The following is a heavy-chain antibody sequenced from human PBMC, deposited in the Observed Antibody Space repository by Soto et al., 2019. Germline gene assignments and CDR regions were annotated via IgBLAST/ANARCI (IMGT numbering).Heavy chain of an antibody. D-gene: IGHD2-2*01. CDR3: ARLGYCSSTSCLYYYYGMDV. CDR1: GGSISSYY. V-gene: IGHV4-59*01. CDR2: IYYSGST. Sequence: SETLSLTCTVSGGSISSYYWSWIRQPPGKGLEWIGYIYYSGSTNYNPSLKSRVTISVDTSKNQFSLKLGSVTAADTAVYYCARLGYCSSTSCLYYYYGMDVWGQGTTVTVSS. J-gene: IGHJ6*02.